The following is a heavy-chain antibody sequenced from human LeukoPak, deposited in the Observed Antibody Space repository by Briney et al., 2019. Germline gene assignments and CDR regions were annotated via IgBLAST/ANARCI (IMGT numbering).Heavy chain of an antibody. CDR3: ARKDRTMVRGVIVGAFDI. J-gene: IGHJ3*02. CDR1: GFTVSSNY. CDR2: IYSGGST. V-gene: IGHV3-53*01. D-gene: IGHD3-10*01. Sequence: GGSLRLSCAASGFTVSSNYMSWVRQAPGKGLEWVSVIYSGGSTYYADSVKGRFTISRDNSKNTLYLQMNSLRAEDTAVYYCARKDRTMVRGVIVGAFDIWGQGTMVTVSS.